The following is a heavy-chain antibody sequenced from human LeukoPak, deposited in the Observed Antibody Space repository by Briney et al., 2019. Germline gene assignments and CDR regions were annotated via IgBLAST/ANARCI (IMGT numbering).Heavy chain of an antibody. J-gene: IGHJ4*02. Sequence: GGSLRLSCAASGFTFSSYVMHWVRQAPGKGLEWVAVISYDASNKFYADSVKGRFTISRDNSKNTLYLQMNSLRAEDTAVYYCAKGGSYRSQPYFDYWGQGTPVTVSS. V-gene: IGHV3-30*04. CDR3: AKGGSYRSQPYFDY. D-gene: IGHD3-16*02. CDR2: ISYDASNK. CDR1: GFTFSSYV.